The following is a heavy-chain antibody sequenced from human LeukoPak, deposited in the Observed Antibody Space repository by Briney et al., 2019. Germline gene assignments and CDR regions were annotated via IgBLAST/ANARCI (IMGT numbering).Heavy chain of an antibody. CDR1: GFTFSSYS. CDR3: ARVLVGYFDY. J-gene: IGHJ4*02. CDR2: ISSGSSTI. Sequence: GGSLRLSCAASGFTFSSYSMNWVRQAPGRGLEWVSYISSGSSTIYYADSVKGRFTISRDNAKNSLYLQMNSLRAEDSAVYYCARVLVGYFDYWGQGTLVTVSS. D-gene: IGHD1-26*01. V-gene: IGHV3-48*04.